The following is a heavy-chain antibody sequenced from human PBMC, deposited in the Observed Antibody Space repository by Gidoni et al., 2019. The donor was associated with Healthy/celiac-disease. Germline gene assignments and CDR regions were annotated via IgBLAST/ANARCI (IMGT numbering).Heavy chain of an antibody. Sequence: QVQLVQSGAEVKKPGASVKVSCKASGYTFTSYALHWVRQAPGQRLEWMGWINAGNGNTKYSQEFQGRVTITRDTSASTAYMELSSLRSEDTAVYYCARDYRSITMVRGVIITPGYWGQGTLVTVSS. CDR1: GYTFTSYA. V-gene: IGHV1-3*01. J-gene: IGHJ4*02. D-gene: IGHD3-10*01. CDR3: ARDYRSITMVRGVIITPGY. CDR2: INAGNGNT.